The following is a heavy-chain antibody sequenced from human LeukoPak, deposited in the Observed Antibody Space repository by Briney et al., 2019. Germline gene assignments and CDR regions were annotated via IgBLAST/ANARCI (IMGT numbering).Heavy chain of an antibody. V-gene: IGHV3-15*01. Sequence: GSLRLSCAASGFTFSSYAMSWVRQAPGKGLEWVGRIRRKTDGETTDHAAPVKGRFTISRDDSKNTLYLQMNSLKTEDTAVYYCVTDLVIKGYFDYWGQGALVTVSS. D-gene: IGHD2-21*01. CDR3: VTDLVIKGYFDY. CDR1: GFTFSSYA. CDR2: IRRKTDGETT. J-gene: IGHJ4*02.